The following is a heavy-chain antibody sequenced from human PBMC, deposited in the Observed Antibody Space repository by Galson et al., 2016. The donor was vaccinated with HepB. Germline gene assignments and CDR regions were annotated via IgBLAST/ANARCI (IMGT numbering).Heavy chain of an antibody. CDR2: ISYDGRTK. J-gene: IGHJ4*02. D-gene: IGHD5-12*01. Sequence: SLRLSCAASGFTFSSYGMQWVRQAPGKGLEWVAFISYDGRTKFYADSVKGRFTISRDTSKSTLYLQMNSLKAEDTAVYHCAKDAHNGYLLNRFDYWGQGTLVTVSS. CDR1: GFTFSSYG. V-gene: IGHV3-30*18. CDR3: AKDAHNGYLLNRFDY.